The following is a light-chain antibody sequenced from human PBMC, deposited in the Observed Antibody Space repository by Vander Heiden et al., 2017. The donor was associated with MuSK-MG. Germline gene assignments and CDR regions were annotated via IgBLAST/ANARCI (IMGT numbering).Light chain of an antibody. Sequence: DIQMTQSPSTLSASVGDRVTITCRASRSVSSWLAWYQQKPGKAPKLLIYDASSLQSGVPSRFSGSGIATQFTLTISSLQPDDFATYYCQQDHSAIFTFGQGTKM. CDR1: RSVSSW. V-gene: IGKV1-5*01. CDR3: QQDHSAIFT. J-gene: IGKJ2*01. CDR2: DAS.